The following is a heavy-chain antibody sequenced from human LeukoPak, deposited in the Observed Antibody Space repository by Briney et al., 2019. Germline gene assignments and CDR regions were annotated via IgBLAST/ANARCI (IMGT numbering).Heavy chain of an antibody. J-gene: IGHJ4*02. Sequence: SETLSLTCAVYGGSFSGYYWSWIRQPPGKGLEWIGEINHSGTTNYNPSLKSRVIISVDTSKNQFSLKLSSVTAADAAVYYCARDAAYYYGSGSYRNGIDYWGQGSLVTVSS. CDR2: INHSGTT. CDR3: ARDAAYYYGSGSYRNGIDY. V-gene: IGHV4-34*01. CDR1: GGSFSGYY. D-gene: IGHD3-10*01.